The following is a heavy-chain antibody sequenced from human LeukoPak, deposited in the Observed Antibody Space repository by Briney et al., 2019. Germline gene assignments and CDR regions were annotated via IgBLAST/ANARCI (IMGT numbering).Heavy chain of an antibody. V-gene: IGHV1-69*05. CDR1: GGTFSSYA. D-gene: IGHD6-19*01. CDR2: IIPIFGTA. J-gene: IGHJ4*02. Sequence: SVKVSCKASGGTFSSYAISWVRQDPGQGLEWMGRIIPIFGTANYAQKFQGRVTVTTDESTSTAYMELSSLRAEDTAVYYCARAGHSSGWYREWGQGTLVTVSS. CDR3: ARAGHSSGWYRE.